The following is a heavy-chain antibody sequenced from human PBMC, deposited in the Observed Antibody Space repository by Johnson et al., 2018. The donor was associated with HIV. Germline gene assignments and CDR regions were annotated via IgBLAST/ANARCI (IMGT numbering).Heavy chain of an antibody. D-gene: IGHD6-19*01. V-gene: IGHV3-30*02. CDR1: GFTFSYYG. CDR2: IRYDGSNK. CDR3: AKIIGYSSGLEI. Sequence: QVQLVESGGGVAQPGGSLRLSCAAFGFTFSYYGMHWVRQVPGKGLEWVAFIRYDGSNKYYADSVKGRFTISRDNSKNTLYLQMNSLRAEDTAVYYCAKIIGYSSGLEIWGQGTMVTVSS. J-gene: IGHJ3*02.